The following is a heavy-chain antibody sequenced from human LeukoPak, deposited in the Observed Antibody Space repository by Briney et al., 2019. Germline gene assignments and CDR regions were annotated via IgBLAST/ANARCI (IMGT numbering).Heavy chain of an antibody. CDR1: GFTFSDYY. V-gene: IGHV3-11*01. CDR3: AREVAAADALTDY. J-gene: IGHJ4*02. Sequence: GGSLRLSCAASGFTFSDYYMSWIRQAPGKGLEWVSYISSSGSTIYYADSVKGRFTISRDNAKNSLYLQMNSLRAEDTAVYYCAREVAAADALTDYWGQGTLVTVSS. D-gene: IGHD6-13*01. CDR2: ISSSGSTI.